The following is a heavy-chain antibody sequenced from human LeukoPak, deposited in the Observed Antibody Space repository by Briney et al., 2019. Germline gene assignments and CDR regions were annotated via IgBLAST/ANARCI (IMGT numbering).Heavy chain of an antibody. V-gene: IGHV1-2*02. CDR2: INPTSGGT. CDR1: GYTFTGYY. Sequence: ASVKVSCKASGYTFTGYYMHWVRQAPGQGLEWMGWINPTSGGTNYAQKFQGRVTMTRDTSISTAYMELRRLRSDDTAVYYCARVVDGYIPYDYWGQGTLVTVSS. D-gene: IGHD5-24*01. J-gene: IGHJ4*02. CDR3: ARVVDGYIPYDY.